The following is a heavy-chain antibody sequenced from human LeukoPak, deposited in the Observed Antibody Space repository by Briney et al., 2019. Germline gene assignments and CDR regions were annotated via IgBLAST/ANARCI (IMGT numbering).Heavy chain of an antibody. V-gene: IGHV4-34*01. Sequence: PSETVSLSCAVYGWSFNDYYWNWIRQPPGKGLEWIGEINARGDTNYNPSLKSRVTISVDTSKKQFSLRFTSTIAADTAVYYCVRGQVPAARGYNWFDPWGQGTLVTVSS. CDR2: INARGDT. CDR1: GWSFNDYY. CDR3: VRGQVPAARGYNWFDP. J-gene: IGHJ5*02. D-gene: IGHD2-2*01.